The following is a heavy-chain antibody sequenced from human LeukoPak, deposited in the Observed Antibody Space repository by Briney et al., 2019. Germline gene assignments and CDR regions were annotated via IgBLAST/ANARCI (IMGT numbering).Heavy chain of an antibody. V-gene: IGHV1-24*01. D-gene: IGHD2-15*01. CDR3: ATRLGYCSGGSCYPDAFDI. J-gene: IGHJ3*02. CDR1: GYTLTELS. Sequence: ASVKVSCKVSGYTLTELSMHWVRQAPGKGLEWMGGFDPEDGETIYAQKFQGRVTMTEDTSTDTAYMELSSLRSEDTAVYYCATRLGYCSGGSCYPDAFDIWGQGTMVTVSS. CDR2: FDPEDGET.